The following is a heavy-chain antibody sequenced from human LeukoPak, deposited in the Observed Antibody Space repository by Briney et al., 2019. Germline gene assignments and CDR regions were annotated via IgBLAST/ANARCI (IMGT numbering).Heavy chain of an antibody. D-gene: IGHD6-19*01. V-gene: IGHV3-48*01. CDR2: ISSSSSTI. J-gene: IGHJ6*03. CDR3: AREGSQWLAKHYYYYHYMDV. Sequence: PGGSLRLSCAASGFTFSSYSMNWVRQAPGKGLEWVSYISSSSSTIYYADSVRGRFTISRDNAKNSLYLQMNSLRAEDTAVYYCAREGSQWLAKHYYYYHYMDVWGKGTTVTVSS. CDR1: GFTFSSYS.